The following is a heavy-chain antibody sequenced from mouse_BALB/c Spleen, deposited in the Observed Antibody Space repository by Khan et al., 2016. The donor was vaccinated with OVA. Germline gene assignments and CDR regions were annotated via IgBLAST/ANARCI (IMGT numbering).Heavy chain of an antibody. CDR2: VSYSGST. J-gene: IGHJ4*01. CDR3: GSELGRYYAMDY. D-gene: IGHD4-1*01. Sequence: VQLQESGPGLVKPSQSLSFTCTVTGYSITSDYAWNWIRQFPGNKLELMGYVSYSGSTTYNPSFKSRISITPDTSTNQFFLQLKSVTSEDTATYYYGSELGRYYAMDYWGQGTSVTVSS. V-gene: IGHV3-2*02. CDR1: GYSITSDYA.